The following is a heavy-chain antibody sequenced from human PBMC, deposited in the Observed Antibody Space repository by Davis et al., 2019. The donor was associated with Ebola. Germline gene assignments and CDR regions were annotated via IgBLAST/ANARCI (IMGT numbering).Heavy chain of an antibody. CDR3: ATDPRRKYCSGGSCYSFYYYYGMDV. J-gene: IGHJ6*02. Sequence: SETLSLTCTVSGGSISSYYWSWIRQPPGKGLEWIGYIYYSGSTNYNPSLKSRVTISVDTSKNQFSLKLSSVTAADTAVYYCATDPRRKYCSGGSCYSFYYYYGMDVWGQGTTVTVSS. D-gene: IGHD2-15*01. V-gene: IGHV4-59*01. CDR2: IYYSGST. CDR1: GGSISSYY.